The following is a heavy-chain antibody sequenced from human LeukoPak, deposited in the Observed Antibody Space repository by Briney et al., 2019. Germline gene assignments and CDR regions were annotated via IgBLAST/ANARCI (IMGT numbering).Heavy chain of an antibody. Sequence: SGGSLRLSCAASGFTFSSYSMNWVRQAPGKGLEWVSFISGSTSTIYYADSVKGRFTISRGNAKNSLYLQMNSLRDEDTAVYYCAREDSRMATPRSDCWGQGTLVTVSS. D-gene: IGHD2-15*01. CDR3: AREDSRMATPRSDC. J-gene: IGHJ4*02. V-gene: IGHV3-48*02. CDR1: GFTFSSYS. CDR2: ISGSTSTI.